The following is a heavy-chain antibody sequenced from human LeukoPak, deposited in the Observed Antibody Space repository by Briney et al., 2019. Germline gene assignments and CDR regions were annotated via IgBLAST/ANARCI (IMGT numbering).Heavy chain of an antibody. Sequence: GGSLRLSCAASGFAFSSYWASWVRQAPGKGLERVANINQDGSDQNYVDSVRGRFTISRDNAKNSAYLQMNSLRVEDTAVYYCARSLWPEDYWGQGILVTVSS. J-gene: IGHJ4*02. CDR2: INQDGSDQ. V-gene: IGHV3-7*01. D-gene: IGHD2-21*01. CDR3: ARSLWPEDY. CDR1: GFAFSSYW.